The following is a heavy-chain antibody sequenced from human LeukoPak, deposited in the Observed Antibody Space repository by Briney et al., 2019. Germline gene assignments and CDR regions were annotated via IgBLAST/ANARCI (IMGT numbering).Heavy chain of an antibody. J-gene: IGHJ6*02. CDR2: ISWNSGSI. Sequence: GGSLRLSCAASGFTSSSYATHWVRQAPGKGLEWVSGISWNSGSIGYADSVKGRFTISRDNAKNSLYLQMNSLRAEDTALYYCAKDMATRGRTGMDVWAKGPRSPSP. CDR1: GFTSSSYA. D-gene: IGHD1-26*01. V-gene: IGHV3-9*02. CDR3: AKDMATRGRTGMDV.